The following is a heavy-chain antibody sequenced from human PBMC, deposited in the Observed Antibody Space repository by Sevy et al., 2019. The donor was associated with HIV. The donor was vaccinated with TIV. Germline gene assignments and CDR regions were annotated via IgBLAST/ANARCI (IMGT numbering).Heavy chain of an antibody. J-gene: IGHJ5*02. Sequence: GGSLRLSCVGSGFTFSSYSFNWVRLAPGKGLEWVSLISHDRGTQFFADSVRGRFTISRDNSKNTLWLEMNSLRPEDTAVYFCARDALPFCGGDCYSHFFDPWGQGTLVTVSS. CDR1: GFTFSSYS. CDR3: ARDALPFCGGDCYSHFFDP. V-gene: IGHV3-30*04. D-gene: IGHD2-21*02. CDR2: ISHDRGTQ.